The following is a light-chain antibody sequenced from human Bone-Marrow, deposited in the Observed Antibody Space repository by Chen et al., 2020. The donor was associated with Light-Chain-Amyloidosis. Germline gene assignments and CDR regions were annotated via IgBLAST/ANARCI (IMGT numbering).Light chain of an antibody. Sequence: DIQMTQSPSPLSASVGDRVTIACRASQSFSSWLAWYQQKPGKAPKLLIYKASSLESGVPSMFSGSGSDTEFTLTISNLQPDDFATYYCQQYYNYPYTFGQGTKLEIK. CDR1: QSFSSW. J-gene: IGKJ2*01. CDR2: KAS. CDR3: QQYYNYPYT. V-gene: IGKV1-5*03.